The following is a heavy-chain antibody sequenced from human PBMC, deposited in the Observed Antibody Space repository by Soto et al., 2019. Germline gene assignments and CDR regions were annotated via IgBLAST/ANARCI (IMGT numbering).Heavy chain of an antibody. J-gene: IGHJ4*02. V-gene: IGHV4-4*02. Sequence: PSETLSLTCAVSGGSISSSNWWSWVRQPPGKGLEWIGEIYHSGSTNYNPSLKSRVTISVDKSKNQFSLKLSSVTAADTAVYYCARSHVDIVATIDLGIDYWGQGTLVTVSS. D-gene: IGHD5-12*01. CDR3: ARSHVDIVATIDLGIDY. CDR1: GGSISSSNW. CDR2: IYHSGST.